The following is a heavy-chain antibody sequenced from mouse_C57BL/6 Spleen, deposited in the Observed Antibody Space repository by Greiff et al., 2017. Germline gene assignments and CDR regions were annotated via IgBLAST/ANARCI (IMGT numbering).Heavy chain of an antibody. CDR1: GYTFTSYW. D-gene: IGHD1-1*01. CDR2: IDPSDSYT. CDR3: ATLRGDYYGSPY. Sequence: QVQLQQPGAELVKPGASVKLSCKASGYTFTSYWMQWVKQRPGQGLEWIGEIDPSDSYTNYNQKFKGKATLTVDTSSSTAYMQLSSLTSEDSAVYYCATLRGDYYGSPYWGQGTTLTVSS. V-gene: IGHV1-50*01. J-gene: IGHJ2*01.